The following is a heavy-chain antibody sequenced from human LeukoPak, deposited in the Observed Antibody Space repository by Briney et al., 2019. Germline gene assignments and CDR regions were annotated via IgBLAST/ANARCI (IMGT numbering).Heavy chain of an antibody. D-gene: IGHD2-2*01. CDR2: ISSSSSYI. CDR3: ARDGGYCRSTSCSYYYYMDV. V-gene: IGHV3-21*01. CDR1: GFTFSSYS. Sequence: GGSLRLSCAASGFTFSSYSMNWVRQAPGKGLEWVSSISSSSSYIYYADSVKGRFTISRDNAKNSLYLQMNSLRAEDTAVYYCARDGGYCRSTSCSYYYYMDVWGKGTTVTVSS. J-gene: IGHJ6*03.